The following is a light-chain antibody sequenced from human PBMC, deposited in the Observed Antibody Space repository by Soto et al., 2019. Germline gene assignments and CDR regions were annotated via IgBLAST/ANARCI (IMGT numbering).Light chain of an antibody. V-gene: IGKV3-11*01. CDR2: DAS. CDR3: QKRSNRWT. Sequence: EIVLTQSPATLSLSPGERATLSCCASQSVSDYLAWYQQKPGQAPRLLIYDASNRATGIPARCSGSGSGTDFTLPISSLEPEDFAVYYCQKRSNRWTVGQGPRVEIK. CDR1: QSVSDY. J-gene: IGKJ1*01.